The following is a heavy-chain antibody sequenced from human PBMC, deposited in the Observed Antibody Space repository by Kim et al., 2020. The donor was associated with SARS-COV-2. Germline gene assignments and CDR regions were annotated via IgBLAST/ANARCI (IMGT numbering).Heavy chain of an antibody. J-gene: IGHJ6*02. D-gene: IGHD2-15*01. CDR1: GYTLTELS. CDR3: ATATRGYCSGGSCYGIRAYGMDV. Sequence: ASVKVSCKVSGYTLTELSMHWVRQAPGKGLEWMGGFDPEDGETIYAQKFQGRVTMTEDTSTDTAYMELSSLRSEDTDVYYCATATRGYCSGGSCYGIRAYGMDVWGQGTTVTVSS. V-gene: IGHV1-24*01. CDR2: FDPEDGET.